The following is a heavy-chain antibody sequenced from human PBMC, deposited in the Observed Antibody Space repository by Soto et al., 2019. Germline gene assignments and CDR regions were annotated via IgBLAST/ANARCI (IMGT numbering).Heavy chain of an antibody. J-gene: IGHJ6*02. CDR3: ARADVDTYYYGSGSYNYYYYYGMDV. CDR2: ISYDGSNK. CDR1: GFTFSSYA. Sequence: QVQLVESGGGVVQPGRSLRLSCAASGFTFSSYAMHWVRQAPGKGLEWVAVISYDGSNKYYADSVKGRFTISRDNSKNTLYLQMNSLRAEDTAVYYCARADVDTYYYGSGSYNYYYYYGMDVWGQGTTVTVSS. D-gene: IGHD3-10*01. V-gene: IGHV3-30-3*01.